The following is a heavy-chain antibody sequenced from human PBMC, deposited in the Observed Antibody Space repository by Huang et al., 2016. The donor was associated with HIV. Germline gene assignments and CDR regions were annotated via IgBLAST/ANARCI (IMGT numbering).Heavy chain of an antibody. CDR1: GGSVRSHH. CDR3: ARLPQSYDRGGLAHYYCDL. J-gene: IGHJ2*01. V-gene: IGHV4-59*02. D-gene: IGHD3-22*01. Sequence: QVQLQASGPGLVKPSETLSLSCTVSGGSVRSHHWSWIRQPPGKGLEWIGTIFYYGSTSYNPGLKRRVTISVDTLKNNFSLKLTSVTAADAAVYYCARLPQSYDRGGLAHYYCDLWGRGTLVTVSS. CDR2: IFYYGST.